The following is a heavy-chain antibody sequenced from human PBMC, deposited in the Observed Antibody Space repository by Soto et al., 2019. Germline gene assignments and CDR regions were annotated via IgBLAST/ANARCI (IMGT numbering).Heavy chain of an antibody. CDR1: GYIFSNAW. D-gene: IGHD6-19*01. CDR2: IKSKPNGETI. J-gene: IGHJ4*02. V-gene: IGHV3-15*01. Sequence: EVQLVESGGGLVKPGGSLTLSCVGSGYIFSNAWMSWVRQVPGKGLEWVGRIKSKPNGETIDYAAPVKGRCTISRDDSKNTVTLQMSSLKTEDTAVYYCATGWYFDNWGQGTLVTVSS. CDR3: ATGWYFDN.